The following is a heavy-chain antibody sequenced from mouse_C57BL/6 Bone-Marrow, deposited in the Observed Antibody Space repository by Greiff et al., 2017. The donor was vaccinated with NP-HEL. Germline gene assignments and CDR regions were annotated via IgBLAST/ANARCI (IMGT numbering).Heavy chain of an antibody. CDR1: GFTFSDYY. D-gene: IGHD2-2*01. J-gene: IGHJ4*01. Sequence: EVKLVESEGGLVQPGSSMKLSCTASGFTFSDYYMAWVRQVPEKGLEWVANINYDGSSTYYLDSLKSRFIISRDNAKNILYLQMSSLKSEDTATYYCARGGYHYYYAMDYWGQGTSVTVSS. CDR2: INYDGSST. CDR3: ARGGYHYYYAMDY. V-gene: IGHV5-16*01.